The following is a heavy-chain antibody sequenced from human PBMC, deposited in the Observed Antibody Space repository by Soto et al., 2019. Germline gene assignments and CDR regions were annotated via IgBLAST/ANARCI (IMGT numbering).Heavy chain of an antibody. V-gene: IGHV1-18*01. Sequence: ASVKVSCKASGYTFTSYGISWVRQAPGQGLEWMGWISAYNGNTNYAQKLQGRVTMTTDTSTSTAYMELRSLRSDDTAVYYYARDEDYYDSSGYSNFDYWGQGTLVTVSS. D-gene: IGHD3-22*01. CDR1: GYTFTSYG. CDR2: ISAYNGNT. CDR3: ARDEDYYDSSGYSNFDY. J-gene: IGHJ4*02.